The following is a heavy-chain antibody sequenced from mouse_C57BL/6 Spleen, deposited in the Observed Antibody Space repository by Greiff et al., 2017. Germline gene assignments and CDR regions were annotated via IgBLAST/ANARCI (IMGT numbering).Heavy chain of an antibody. J-gene: IGHJ2*01. CDR1: GFYIQDDY. D-gene: IGHD2-2*01. V-gene: IGHV14-4*01. Sequence: EVQLQQSGAELVRPGASVKLSCTASGFYIQDDYMHSVKQRPEQRLVWIGWVVPENADTAYASPFQGKATITADTSSNTDYLQLSSLTSEDTAVYYCTTGLRRAPFDCWGEGTTLTVS. CDR2: VVPENADT. CDR3: TTGLRRAPFDC.